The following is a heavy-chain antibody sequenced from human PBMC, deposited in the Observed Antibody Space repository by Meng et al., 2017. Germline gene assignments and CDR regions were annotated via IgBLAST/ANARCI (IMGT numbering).Heavy chain of an antibody. V-gene: IGHV3-66*01. Sequence: EVQVWESGGDLVKPGWSLRLSCAASGFTFTSAYMSWVRQAPGKGLEWVSVIYSGGSTYYADSVKGRFSISRDNSKNTLYLQMNSLRAEDTAVYFCARDSSSGWYHNYWGQGTLVTVSS. CDR2: IYSGGST. CDR1: GFTFTSAY. D-gene: IGHD6-19*01. J-gene: IGHJ4*02. CDR3: ARDSSSGWYHNY.